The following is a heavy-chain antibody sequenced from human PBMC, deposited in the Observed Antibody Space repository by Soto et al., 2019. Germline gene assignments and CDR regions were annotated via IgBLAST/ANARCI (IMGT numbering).Heavy chain of an antibody. D-gene: IGHD2-2*03. J-gene: IGHJ4*02. CDR1: GFSFDDYG. Sequence: EMQLVESGGGSVQPGRSLRLSCAASGFSFDDYGMHWVRQGPGNGLEWVSGISWNSGDIYYADSVKGRFTISRDNAKKSLYLQMNSLRTEDTALYYCAKDNDLDRDGPFDYWGQGILVTVSS. CDR3: AKDNDLDRDGPFDY. CDR2: ISWNSGDI. V-gene: IGHV3-9*01.